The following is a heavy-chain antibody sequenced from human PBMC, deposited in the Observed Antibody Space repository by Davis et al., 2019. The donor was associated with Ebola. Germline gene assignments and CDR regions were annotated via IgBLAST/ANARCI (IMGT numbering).Heavy chain of an antibody. CDR2: VNHNSGDT. CDR1: GYTFTDYY. V-gene: IGHV1-2*02. CDR3: ARALTMIVVALGGY. J-gene: IGHJ4*02. Sequence: ASAQVSCKASGYTFTDYYIHWVRQAPRQGLEWMGWVNHNSGDTNYAQTFQGRVNMTRDTSISTAYKEVSRLRSDDTAVYYCARALTMIVVALGGYWGQGTLVTVSS. D-gene: IGHD3-22*01.